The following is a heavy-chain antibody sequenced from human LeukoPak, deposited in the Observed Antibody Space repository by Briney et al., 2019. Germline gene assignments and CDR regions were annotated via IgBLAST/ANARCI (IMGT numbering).Heavy chain of an antibody. J-gene: IGHJ4*02. CDR3: VRDFRCSGGSCPLFDS. Sequence: GGSLRLPCAASGFTFSLYAMSWVRQAPGKGLVWVSGLNEDGGYTYYADSVKGRFTISRDNSENTLHLQMRSLRAEDTAIYYCVRDFRCSGGSCPLFDSWGQGTLVTVSS. V-gene: IGHV3-23*01. CDR1: GFTFSLYA. D-gene: IGHD2-15*01. CDR2: LNEDGGYT.